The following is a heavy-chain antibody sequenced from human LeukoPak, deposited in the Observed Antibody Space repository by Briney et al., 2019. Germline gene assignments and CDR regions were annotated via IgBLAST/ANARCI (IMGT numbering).Heavy chain of an antibody. D-gene: IGHD1-26*01. J-gene: IGHJ4*02. CDR3: AKVYRSRVGATDY. Sequence: AGGSLRLSCAASGFTFSSYGMHWVRQAPGKGLEWVAFIRYDGSNKYYADSVKGRFTISRDNSKNTLYLQMNSLRAEDTAVYYCAKVYRSRVGATDYWGQGTLVTVSS. CDR2: IRYDGSNK. V-gene: IGHV3-30*02. CDR1: GFTFSSYG.